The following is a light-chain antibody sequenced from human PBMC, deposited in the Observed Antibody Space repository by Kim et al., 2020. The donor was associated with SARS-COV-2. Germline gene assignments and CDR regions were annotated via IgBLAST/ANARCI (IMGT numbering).Light chain of an antibody. CDR1: KLGDKY. CDR2: QDS. J-gene: IGLJ2*01. Sequence: SYELTQPPSVSVSPGQTASITCSGDKLGDKYACWYQQKPGQSPVLVIYQDSKRPSGIPERFSGPNSGNTATLTISGTQAMDEADYYCQAWDSSIVVLGGG. CDR3: QAWDSSIVV. V-gene: IGLV3-1*01.